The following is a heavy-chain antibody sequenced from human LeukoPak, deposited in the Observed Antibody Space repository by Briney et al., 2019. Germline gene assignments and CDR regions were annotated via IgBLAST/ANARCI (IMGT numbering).Heavy chain of an antibody. CDR2: INHSGST. CDR3: ARGRVRGDGYNLVY. CDR1: GGSISSSSYY. J-gene: IGHJ4*02. V-gene: IGHV4-39*07. D-gene: IGHD5-24*01. Sequence: SETLSLTCTVSGGSISSSSYYWSWIRQPPGKGLEWIGEINHSGSTNYNPSLKSRVTISVDTSKNQFSLKLSSVTAADTAVYYCARGRVRGDGYNLVYWGQGTLVTVSS.